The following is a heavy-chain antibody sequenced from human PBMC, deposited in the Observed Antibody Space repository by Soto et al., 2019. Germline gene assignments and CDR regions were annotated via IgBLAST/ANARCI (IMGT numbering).Heavy chain of an antibody. CDR1: RFTFSGYW. Sequence: PGGSLRLSCAGSRFTFSGYWMHWVRQAPGKGLVWVSRINSDGSSTSYADSVKGRFTISRDNAKNTLSLQMNSLRAEDTAVYYCARDWAVVARTDYYYGMDVWGQGTTVTVSS. D-gene: IGHD2-15*01. CDR2: INSDGSST. V-gene: IGHV3-74*01. CDR3: ARDWAVVARTDYYYGMDV. J-gene: IGHJ6*02.